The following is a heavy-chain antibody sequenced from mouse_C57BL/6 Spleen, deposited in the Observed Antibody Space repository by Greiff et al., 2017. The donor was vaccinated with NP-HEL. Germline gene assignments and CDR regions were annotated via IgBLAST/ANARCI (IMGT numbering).Heavy chain of an antibody. Sequence: EVKVVESGGGLVKPGGSLKLSCAASGFTFSDYGMHWVRQAPEKGLVWVAYISSGSSTIYYADTVKGRFTISRDNAKNTLFLQMTSLRSEDTAMYYCARPGYYGSFDYWGQGTTLTVSS. CDR1: GFTFSDYG. V-gene: IGHV5-17*01. CDR2: ISSGSSTI. J-gene: IGHJ2*01. CDR3: ARPGYYGSFDY. D-gene: IGHD1-1*01.